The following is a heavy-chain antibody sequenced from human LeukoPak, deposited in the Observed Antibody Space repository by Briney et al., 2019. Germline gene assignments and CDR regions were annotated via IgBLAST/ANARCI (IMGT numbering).Heavy chain of an antibody. D-gene: IGHD4-17*01. J-gene: IGHJ6*03. Sequence: SGTLSLTCAVSGGSITSSNWWSWVRQPPEKGLEWIGEIYYSGSTNYNPPLKSRVTISIDKSKNQFSLKVSSVTAADTAVYYCARANDYGDPLPRYMDVWGKGTTVTVSS. CDR1: GGSITSSNW. V-gene: IGHV4-4*02. CDR2: IYYSGST. CDR3: ARANDYGDPLPRYMDV.